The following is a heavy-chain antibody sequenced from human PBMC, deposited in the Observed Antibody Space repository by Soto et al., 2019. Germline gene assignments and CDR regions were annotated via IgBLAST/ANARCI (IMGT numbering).Heavy chain of an antibody. D-gene: IGHD3-22*01. CDR3: ARDLGYYASSGYFDY. V-gene: IGHV3-11*01. Sequence: QVQLVESGGGLVKPGGSLRLSCAASGFTFSDYYMSWIRQAPGKGLEWISYISSVDSIIYYADSVKGRFTISRANAKNSVFLQMNSLRAEETAVEYWARDLGYYASSGYFDYWCQGSLVTVSS. CDR2: ISSVDSII. J-gene: IGHJ4*02. CDR1: GFTFSDYY.